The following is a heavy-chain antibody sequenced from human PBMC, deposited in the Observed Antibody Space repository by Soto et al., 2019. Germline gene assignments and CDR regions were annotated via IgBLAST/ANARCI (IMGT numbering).Heavy chain of an antibody. CDR3: ARRYSSAFDI. V-gene: IGHV4-59*08. J-gene: IGHJ3*02. CDR1: GGSISSYY. Sequence: QVQLQESGPGLVKPSETLSLTCTVSGGSISSYYWSWIRQPPGKGLEWIGYIYYSGSTNYNPSLNSRVIISVDTSKTQFSLKLGSVTAADAAGYYCARRYSSAFDIWGQGTMVTVSS. D-gene: IGHD6-13*01. CDR2: IYYSGST.